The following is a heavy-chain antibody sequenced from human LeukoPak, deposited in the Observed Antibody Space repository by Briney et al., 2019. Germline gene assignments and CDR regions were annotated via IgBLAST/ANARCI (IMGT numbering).Heavy chain of an antibody. CDR1: GFTFSDYP. J-gene: IGHJ3*02. CDR3: VRDHIYAFDI. V-gene: IGHV3-48*02. CDR2: IRTNIENTM. Sequence: PGGSLRLSCAASGFTFSDYPMNWVRQAPGQGLEWVSNIRTNIENTMFYADSVKGRFTISRDDAKNSLSLQMNSLRDEDTAVYYCVRDHIYAFDIWGRGTTVTVSS. D-gene: IGHD2-21*01.